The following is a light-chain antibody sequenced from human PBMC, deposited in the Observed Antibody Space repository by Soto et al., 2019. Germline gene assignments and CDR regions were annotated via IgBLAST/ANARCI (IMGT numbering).Light chain of an antibody. V-gene: IGKV3-11*01. Sequence: EIVMTQSPATLSVSPGESATLSCRASQNVGNNLAWYQQKSGQAPRLLIYAASARATGVPARFSGGMSGTDFTLTISSLEPEDFATYFCQQRSRWPRGTFGRGTKVEMK. CDR3: QQRSRWPRGT. J-gene: IGKJ2*02. CDR1: QNVGNN. CDR2: AAS.